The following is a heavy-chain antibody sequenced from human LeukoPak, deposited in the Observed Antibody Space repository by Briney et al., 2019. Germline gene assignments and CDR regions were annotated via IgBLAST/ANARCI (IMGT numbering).Heavy chain of an antibody. CDR2: IYYSGST. V-gene: IGHV4-30-4*08. CDR3: ARGFATGNYYYYYYMDV. CDR1: GGSISSGDYY. D-gene: IGHD3-10*01. J-gene: IGHJ6*03. Sequence: SQTLSLNCTVSGGSISSGDYYWSWIRQPPGKGLEWIGYIYYSGSTYYNPSLKSRVTISVDTSKNQFSLKLSSVTAADTAVYYCARGFATGNYYYYYYMDVWGKGTTVTVSS.